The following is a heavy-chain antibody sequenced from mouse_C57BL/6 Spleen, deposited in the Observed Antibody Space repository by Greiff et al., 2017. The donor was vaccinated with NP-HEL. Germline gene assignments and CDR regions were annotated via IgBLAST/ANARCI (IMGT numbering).Heavy chain of an antibody. CDR2: IYPGDGDT. D-gene: IGHD3-3*01. J-gene: IGHJ4*01. Sequence: QVQLQQSGPELVKPGASVKISCKASGYAFSSSWMNWVKQRPGKGLEWIGRIYPGDGDTNYNGKFKGKATLTADKSSSTAYMQLSSLTSEDSAVYFCARGTPLGAMDYWGQGTSVTVSS. V-gene: IGHV1-82*01. CDR1: GYAFSSSW. CDR3: ARGTPLGAMDY.